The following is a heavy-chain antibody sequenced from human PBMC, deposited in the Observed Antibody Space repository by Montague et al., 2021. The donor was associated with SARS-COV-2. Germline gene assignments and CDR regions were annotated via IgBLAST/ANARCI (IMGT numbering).Heavy chain of an antibody. CDR1: GDSISSRSW. V-gene: IGHV4-4*02. CDR2: VYHTGST. J-gene: IGHJ5*02. CDR3: ARGVAGVYWDDGKSRDFSSFDL. Sequence: SETLSLTCAVSGDSISSRSWWSWVRQSPGERLEGIADVYHTGSTNYNTSLASRVILSVDKSTNQFSLKLTSVTAADTAVYFCARGVAGVYWDDGKSRDFSSFDLWGQGILVTVSS. D-gene: IGHD1-1*01.